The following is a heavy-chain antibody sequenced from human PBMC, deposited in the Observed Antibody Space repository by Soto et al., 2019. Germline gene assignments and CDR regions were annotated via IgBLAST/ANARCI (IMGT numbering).Heavy chain of an antibody. J-gene: IGHJ6*02. CDR3: ARDRVFTGKGFFCAAAKADYGMDV. V-gene: IGHV4-30-4*01. Sequence: PSETLSLTGTVSGGSSSSGDYYWSWIRQPPGKGLEWIGYIYYSGSTYYNPSLKRRVTISVDTSKNQFSLKLSSGTAGDTAVYYCARDRVFTGKGFFCAAAKADYGMDVWGQGTTVTVSS. D-gene: IGHD5-18*01. CDR1: GGSSSSGDYY. CDR2: IYYSGST.